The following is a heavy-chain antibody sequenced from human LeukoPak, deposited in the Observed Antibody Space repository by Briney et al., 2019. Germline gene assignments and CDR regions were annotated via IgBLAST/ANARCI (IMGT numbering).Heavy chain of an antibody. CDR1: GYTFTSYG. CDR3: ARVGVDEVKAWYSRGWYVDY. V-gene: IGHV1-18*01. Sequence: ASVKVSCKASGYTFTSYGISWVRLAPGPRLEWMGGIRVYHGNTNYAQKLQGRVTMTTDTSTSTAYMDLKSLRSDDSAVYYCARVGVDEVKAWYSRGWYVDYWGQGTLVTVSS. D-gene: IGHD6-19*01. J-gene: IGHJ4*02. CDR2: IRVYHGNT.